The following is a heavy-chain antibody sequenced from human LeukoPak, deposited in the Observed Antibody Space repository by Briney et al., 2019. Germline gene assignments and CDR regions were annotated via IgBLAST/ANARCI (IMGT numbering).Heavy chain of an antibody. J-gene: IGHJ4*02. CDR2: ISGSGDST. CDR3: AKVRAPSGWFNSDY. Sequence: GGSLRLSCAASGFTFSNYAMSWVRQAPGKGLEWVSGISGSGDSTYCADSVKGRFTISRDNSKNTLYLQMNSLRVEDTATYYCAKVRAPSGWFNSDYWGQGTLVTVSS. V-gene: IGHV3-23*01. D-gene: IGHD6-19*01. CDR1: GFTFSNYA.